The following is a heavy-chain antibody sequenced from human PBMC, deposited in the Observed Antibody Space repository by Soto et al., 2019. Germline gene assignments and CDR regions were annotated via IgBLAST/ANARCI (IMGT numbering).Heavy chain of an antibody. J-gene: IGHJ4*02. D-gene: IGHD1-26*01. CDR2: ISYDGSNK. Sequence: ESGGGVVQPGRSLRLSCAASGFTFSSYAMHWVRQAPGKGLEWVAVISYDGSNKYYADSVKGRFTIFRDNTKNTLYLQMNSLRAEDTAVYYCARAPGGSYGGYWGQGTLVTVSS. V-gene: IGHV3-30-3*01. CDR3: ARAPGGSYGGY. CDR1: GFTFSSYA.